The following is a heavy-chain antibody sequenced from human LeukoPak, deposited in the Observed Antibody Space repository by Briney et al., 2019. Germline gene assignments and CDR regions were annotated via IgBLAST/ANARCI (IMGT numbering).Heavy chain of an antibody. CDR2: IWDDGSNK. J-gene: IGHJ4*02. V-gene: IGHV3-33*03. D-gene: IGHD5-18*01. Sequence: PGRSLRLSCAASGFTFSSYSMHWVRQAPGKGLEWVAVIWDDGSNKYYADSVKGRFTISRDNAKNSLYLQMNSLRAEDTALYYCAKDITLDTAMVGSFDYWGQGTLVTVSS. CDR3: AKDITLDTAMVGSFDY. CDR1: GFTFSSYS.